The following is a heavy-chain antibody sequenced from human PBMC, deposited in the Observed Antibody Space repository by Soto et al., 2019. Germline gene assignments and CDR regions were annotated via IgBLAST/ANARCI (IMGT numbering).Heavy chain of an antibody. V-gene: IGHV1-69*06. CDR3: ARDMYSSSWSYYYYGMDV. D-gene: IGHD6-13*01. J-gene: IGHJ6*02. CDR2: IIPIFGTA. CDR1: GGTFSSYA. Sequence: SVKVSCKASGGTFSSYAISWVRQAPGQGLEWMGGIIPIFGTANYAQKFQGRVTITADKSTSTAYMELSSLRSEDTAVYYCARDMYSSSWSYYYYGMDVWGQGTTVTVSS.